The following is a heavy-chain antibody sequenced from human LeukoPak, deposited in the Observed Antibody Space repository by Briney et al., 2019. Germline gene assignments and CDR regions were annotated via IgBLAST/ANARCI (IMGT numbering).Heavy chain of an antibody. CDR1: AGSISSSSYS. CDR2: IYYSGST. Sequence: SETLSPTCTVSAGSISSSSYSWGWIRQPPGKGLEWIGYIYYSGSTNYNPSLKSRVTISVDMSKNQFSLKLSSVTAADTAVYYCARQDGYNFFADYWGQGTLVTVSS. CDR3: ARQDGYNFFADY. D-gene: IGHD5-24*01. V-gene: IGHV4-61*05. J-gene: IGHJ4*02.